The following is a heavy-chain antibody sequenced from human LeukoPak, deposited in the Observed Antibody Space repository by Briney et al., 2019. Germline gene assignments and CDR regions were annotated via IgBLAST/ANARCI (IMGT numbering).Heavy chain of an antibody. CDR3: ARVFVLMVYASNWFDP. Sequence: GSLRLSCAASGFTFSSYWMSWVRQAPGKGLEWVANIKQDGSEKYYVDSVKGRFTISRDNAKNSLYLQVNSLRAEDTAVYYCARVFVLMVYASNWFDPWGQGTLVTVSS. CDR2: IKQDGSEK. D-gene: IGHD2-8*01. V-gene: IGHV3-7*01. CDR1: GFTFSSYW. J-gene: IGHJ5*02.